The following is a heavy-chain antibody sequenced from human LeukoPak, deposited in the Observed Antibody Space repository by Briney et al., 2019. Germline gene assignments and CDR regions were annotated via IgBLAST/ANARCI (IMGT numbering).Heavy chain of an antibody. Sequence: ASVKVSCKASGYTFTSYAMHWVRQAPGQRLEWMGWINAGNGNTKYSQKFQGRVTITRDTSASTAYMELSSLRSEDTAVYYCARDRAVAGRRWDYFDYWGQGTLVTVSS. D-gene: IGHD6-19*01. CDR2: INAGNGNT. CDR1: GYTFTSYA. V-gene: IGHV1-3*01. CDR3: ARDRAVAGRRWDYFDY. J-gene: IGHJ4*02.